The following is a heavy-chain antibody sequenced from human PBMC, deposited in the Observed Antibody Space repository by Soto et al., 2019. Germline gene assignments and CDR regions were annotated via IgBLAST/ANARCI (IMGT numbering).Heavy chain of an antibody. Sequence: PSETLSLTCTVSGGSISSYYWSWIRQPPGKGLEWIGYIYYSGSTNYNPSLKSRVTISVDRSKNQFSLKLSSVTAADTAVYYCARDRGFGSNYWYGMDVWGQGTTVTVSS. CDR3: ARDRGFGSNYWYGMDV. V-gene: IGHV4-59*12. CDR2: IYYSGST. D-gene: IGHD3-3*01. J-gene: IGHJ6*02. CDR1: GGSISSYY.